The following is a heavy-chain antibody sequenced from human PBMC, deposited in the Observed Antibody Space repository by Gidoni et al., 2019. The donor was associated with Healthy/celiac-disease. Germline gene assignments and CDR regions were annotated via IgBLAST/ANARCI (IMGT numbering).Heavy chain of an antibody. V-gene: IGHV3-7*01. CDR3: ASGSSRYSEFTH. D-gene: IGHD6-13*01. CDR1: GFTFRDYW. CDR2: MKQDGSEK. Sequence: EVQLVESGGGLVQPGGSLRLSCAASGFTFRDYWMIWVRQAPGKGLEWVASMKQDGSEKYYVASVKGRFTISIDNAKNSLYLQMNSLRVEDTAVYYCASGSSRYSEFTHWGQGTLVTVSS. J-gene: IGHJ4*02.